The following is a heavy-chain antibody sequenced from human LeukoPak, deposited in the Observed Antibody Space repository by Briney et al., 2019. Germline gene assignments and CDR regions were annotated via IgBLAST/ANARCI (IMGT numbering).Heavy chain of an antibody. CDR2: IYYSGNT. D-gene: IGHD4-23*01. J-gene: IGHJ4*02. CDR1: GGSISSYY. Sequence: PSETLSLTCTVSGGSISSYYWSWIRQPPGKGLEWIGYIYYSGNTNYNPSLKSRVTISVDTSKNQFFLKLSSVTAADTAVYYCARGGPVGSSNLDYWGQGTLVTVSS. CDR3: ARGGPVGSSNLDY. V-gene: IGHV4-59*01.